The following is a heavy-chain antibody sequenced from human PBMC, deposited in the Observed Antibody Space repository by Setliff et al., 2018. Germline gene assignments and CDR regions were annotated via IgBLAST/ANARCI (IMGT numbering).Heavy chain of an antibody. CDR3: TGGRRYDYGWDFDY. Sequence: SETLSLTCTVSGYSISSGHYWGWIRQPPGKGLEWIGSISHSGSTYYNPSLRSRVTIPLDTSKDQFSPKLTSVTAADTAVYYCTGGRRYDYGWDFDYWGQGTLVTVSS. CDR1: GYSISSGHY. V-gene: IGHV4-38-2*02. D-gene: IGHD4-17*01. CDR2: ISHSGST. J-gene: IGHJ4*02.